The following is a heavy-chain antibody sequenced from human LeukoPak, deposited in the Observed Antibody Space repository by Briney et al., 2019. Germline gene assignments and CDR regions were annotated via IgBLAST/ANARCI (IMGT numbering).Heavy chain of an antibody. CDR3: AKPGFSDYVWGSYRLYYFDY. V-gene: IGHV3-23*01. J-gene: IGHJ4*02. CDR1: GFTFSSYA. D-gene: IGHD3-16*02. CDR2: ISGSGGST. Sequence: GGSLRLSCAASGFTFSSYAMSWVRQAPGKGLEGVSAISGSGGSTYYADSVKGRFTISRDNSKNTLYLQMNSLRAEDTAVYYCAKPGFSDYVWGSYRLYYFDYWGQGTLVTVSS.